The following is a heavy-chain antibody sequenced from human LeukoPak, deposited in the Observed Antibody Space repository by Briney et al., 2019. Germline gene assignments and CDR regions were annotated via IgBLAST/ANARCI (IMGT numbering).Heavy chain of an antibody. CDR3: ARGEEKATITGLDS. J-gene: IGHJ4*02. Sequence: GGSVTLSCAASGYTFSNYYMMWVRRAPGEGLEGGPAISSSSSYIYYADSVKGRFTIFRDNAENSLYLQMNGLRTENTAVYFCARGEEKATITGLDSWGQGTLVTVSS. D-gene: IGHD5-24*01. CDR1: GYTFSNYY. V-gene: IGHV3-21*01. CDR2: ISSSSSYI.